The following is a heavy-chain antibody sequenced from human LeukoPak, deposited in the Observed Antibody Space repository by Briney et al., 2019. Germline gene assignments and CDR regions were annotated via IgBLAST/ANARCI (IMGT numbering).Heavy chain of an antibody. CDR3: ARDRSYDVSCYYRYFDY. D-gene: IGHD3-22*01. CDR2: IWYDGCNK. V-gene: IGHV3-30*02. CDR1: GFNFSSFG. Sequence: GGSLRLSCAASGFNFSSFGMLWLRQAPGKGLEWVTFIWYDGCNKYYADSGKGRFTISRDDSKNTLYLQMNSLRAEDTAVYYCARDRSYDVSCYYRYFDYWGQGTLVTVSS. J-gene: IGHJ4*02.